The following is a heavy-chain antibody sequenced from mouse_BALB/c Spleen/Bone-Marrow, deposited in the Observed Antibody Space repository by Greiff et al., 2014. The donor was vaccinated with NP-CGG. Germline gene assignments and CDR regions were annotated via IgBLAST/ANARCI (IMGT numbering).Heavy chain of an antibody. D-gene: IGHD3-2*01. Sequence: VQVVESGAELVKPGASVKLSCKTSGYTFTSYWIQWVKQSPGRGFGGIGEIFPGPGTTYYNEKFKGKATLTIDTSSSTAYMQLSSLTSEGSAVYFCASRDSSGYVPDYWGQGTTLTVSS. CDR1: GYTFTSYW. CDR3: ASRDSSGYVPDY. J-gene: IGHJ2*01. CDR2: IFPGPGTT. V-gene: IGHV1S132*01.